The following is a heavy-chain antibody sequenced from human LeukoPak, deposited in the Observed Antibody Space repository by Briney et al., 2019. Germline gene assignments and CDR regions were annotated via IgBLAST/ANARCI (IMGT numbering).Heavy chain of an antibody. CDR1: GFTFSSYG. CDR2: IWNDGSNE. J-gene: IGHJ3*02. V-gene: IGHV3-33*01. CDR3: ARETGFCATPNSSHDAFDI. Sequence: PGGSLRLSCAASGFTFSSYGMHWLRQAPGKGLEWLTIIWNDGSNEYYVDSVRGRFTISIDNSKNTLYLHMNSLRDEDTAVYYCARETGFCATPNSSHDAFDIWGQGTMVTVSS. D-gene: IGHD2-15*01.